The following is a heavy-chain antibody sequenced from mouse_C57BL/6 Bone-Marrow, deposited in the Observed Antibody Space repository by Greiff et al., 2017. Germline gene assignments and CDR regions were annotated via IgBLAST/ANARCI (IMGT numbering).Heavy chain of an antibody. V-gene: IGHV5-4*01. Sequence: EVKLMESGGGLVKPGGSLKLSCAASGFTFSSYAMSWVRQTPEKRLEWVATISDGGSYTYYPDNVKGRFPISRDNAKNNLYLQMSHLKSEDTAMYYCARDPIYYDYDGFPYYFDYWGQGTTLTVSS. CDR1: GFTFSSYA. CDR2: ISDGGSYT. D-gene: IGHD2-4*01. J-gene: IGHJ2*01. CDR3: ARDPIYYDYDGFPYYFDY.